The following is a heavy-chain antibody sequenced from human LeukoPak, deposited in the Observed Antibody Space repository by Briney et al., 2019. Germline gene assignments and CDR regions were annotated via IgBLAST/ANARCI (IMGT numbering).Heavy chain of an antibody. Sequence: GGSLRLSCAASGFTFRNYWMSWVRQAPGKGLEWVADIKEDGSEKHYVDSVKGRFTISRDNAKNSLYLQSLYLQMNSLRAEDTAVYYCARAHYSSFDYWGQGTLVTVSS. D-gene: IGHD6-13*01. V-gene: IGHV3-7*01. CDR3: ARAHYSSFDY. CDR1: GFTFRNYW. CDR2: IKEDGSEK. J-gene: IGHJ4*02.